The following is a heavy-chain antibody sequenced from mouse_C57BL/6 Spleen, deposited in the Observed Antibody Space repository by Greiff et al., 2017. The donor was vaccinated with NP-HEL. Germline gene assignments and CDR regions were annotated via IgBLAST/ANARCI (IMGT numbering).Heavy chain of an antibody. CDR3: ATFYYGNPYYYAMDY. V-gene: IGHV1-82*01. D-gene: IGHD2-1*01. CDR1: GYAFSSSW. Sequence: VQLQQSGPELVKPGASVKISCKASGYAFSSSWMNWVKQRPGKGLEWIGRIYPGDGDTNYNGQFKGKATLTADKSSSTAYMQLSSLTSEDSAVYFCATFYYGNPYYYAMDYWGQGTSVTVSS. J-gene: IGHJ4*01. CDR2: IYPGDGDT.